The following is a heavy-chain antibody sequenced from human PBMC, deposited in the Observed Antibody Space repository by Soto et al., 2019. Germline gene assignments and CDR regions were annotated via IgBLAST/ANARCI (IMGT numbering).Heavy chain of an antibody. CDR3: ARGGGGHYDSSGYYYFDY. CDR1: GGSFSGYY. D-gene: IGHD3-22*01. CDR2: INHSGST. V-gene: IGHV4-34*01. J-gene: IGHJ4*02. Sequence: SETLSLTCAVYGGSFSGYYWSWIRQPPGKGLEWIGEINHSGSTNYNPSLKSRVTISVDTSKNHFSLKLSSVTAADTAVYYCARGGGGHYDSSGYYYFDYWGQGTLVTVSS.